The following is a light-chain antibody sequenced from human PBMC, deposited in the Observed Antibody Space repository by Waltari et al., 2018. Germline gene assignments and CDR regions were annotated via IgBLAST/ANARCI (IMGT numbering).Light chain of an antibody. CDR2: YNN. CDR1: SSNIGSYA. V-gene: IGLV1-44*01. Sequence: QSVLTQPPSVSGTPGQRVTISCPGSSSNIGSYAVNWYQQFPGTAPKLLIYYNNQRPSGVPDRFSGSKPCTSASLAISGLQSADEADYHCSAWDDSLNAWVFGGGTRLTVL. J-gene: IGLJ3*02. CDR3: SAWDDSLNAWV.